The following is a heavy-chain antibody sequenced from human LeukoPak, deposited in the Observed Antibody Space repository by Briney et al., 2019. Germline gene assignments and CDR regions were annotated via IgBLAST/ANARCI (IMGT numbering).Heavy chain of an antibody. D-gene: IGHD3-16*02. V-gene: IGHV3-23*01. CDR1: GFTFSSYS. CDR2: ISGSGGST. J-gene: IGHJ4*02. Sequence: GGSLRLSCAASGFTFSSYSMNWVRQAPGKGLEWVSGISGSGGSTDYADSVKGRFTISRDNSKNTLYLQMNSLRGEDTAVYYCAKRESLSYWGQGTLVTVSS. CDR3: AKRESLSY.